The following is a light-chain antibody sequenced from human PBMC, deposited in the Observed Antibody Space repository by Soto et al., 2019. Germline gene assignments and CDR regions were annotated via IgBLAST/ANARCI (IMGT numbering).Light chain of an antibody. Sequence: EIVMTQSPATLSVFPRERATLSCRASQSINNNLAWYQHKRGQGPRLLIYGASSRATGTPARFSGRWSGTGFALTISILQSEDFANYYCQQYNDWPLTFGGGPKVEI. CDR1: QSINNN. CDR3: QQYNDWPLT. J-gene: IGKJ4*01. V-gene: IGKV3-15*01. CDR2: GAS.